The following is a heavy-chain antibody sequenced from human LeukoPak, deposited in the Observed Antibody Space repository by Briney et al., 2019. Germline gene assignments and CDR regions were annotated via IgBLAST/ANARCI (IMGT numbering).Heavy chain of an antibody. J-gene: IGHJ4*02. CDR2: INHSGST. CDR3: ARGRVPATSVTSY. V-gene: IGHV4-34*01. D-gene: IGHD2-15*01. Sequence: SETLSLTCEVYSGSLSGHYWSWFRQPPGKGPEWIGEINHSGSTNYNPSLKSRVTISTDTSMNYFFLRLNSVTAADTAIYYCARGRVPATSVTSYWGQGTLVTVSS. CDR1: SGSLSGHY.